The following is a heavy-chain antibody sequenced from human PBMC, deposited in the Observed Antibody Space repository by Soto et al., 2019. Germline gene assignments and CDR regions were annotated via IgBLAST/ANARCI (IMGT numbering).Heavy chain of an antibody. V-gene: IGHV4-31*03. Sequence: QVQLQESGPGLVKPSQTLSLTCTVSGCSISSGGYYWSWIRQHPGKGLEWIGYIYYSGSTYDTPSLKSRVTISVDKSKNQFSLKLSSVTAAETAVYYCAKAIVVVVAAPNWFGPWGRGGLVTVSS. J-gene: IGHJ5*02. CDR1: GCSISSGGYY. CDR3: AKAIVVVVAAPNWFGP. CDR2: IYYSGST. D-gene: IGHD2-15*01.